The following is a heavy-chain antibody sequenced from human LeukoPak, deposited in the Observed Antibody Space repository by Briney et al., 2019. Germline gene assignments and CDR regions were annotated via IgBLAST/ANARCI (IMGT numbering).Heavy chain of an antibody. CDR2: IYYSGST. V-gene: IGHV4-39*07. J-gene: IGHJ4*02. D-gene: IGHD3-10*01. CDR3: ARDMGGGSGSYYNGDY. Sequence: SETLSLTCTVSGGSISSSSYYWGWIRQPPGKGLEWIGSIYYSGSTYYNPSLKSRVTISVDTTKNQFSLKLSSVTAADTAVYYCARDMGGGSGSYYNGDYWGQGTLVTVSS. CDR1: GGSISSSSYY.